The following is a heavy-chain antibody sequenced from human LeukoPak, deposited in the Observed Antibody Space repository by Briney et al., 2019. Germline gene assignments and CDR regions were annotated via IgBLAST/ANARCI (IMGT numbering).Heavy chain of an antibody. CDR2: VSADGRTQ. V-gene: IGHV3-30*18. Sequence: PGRSLRLSCAASGFTFRTYSIHWVRQAPGKGLEWVTVVSADGRTQLYSDSVKGRFTISRDNSKNTLYLQMNSLRAEDTAVYYCAKVRTNGYYYMDVWGKGTTVTVSS. D-gene: IGHD1-1*01. CDR3: AKVRTNGYYYMDV. J-gene: IGHJ6*03. CDR1: GFTFRTYS.